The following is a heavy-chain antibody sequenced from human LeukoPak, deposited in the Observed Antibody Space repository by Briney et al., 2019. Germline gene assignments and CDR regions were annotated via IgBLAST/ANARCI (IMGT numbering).Heavy chain of an antibody. CDR1: GGSINSNSYY. V-gene: IGHV4-39*07. CDR2: IYHSGNT. CDR3: VRRDGYNYYLDY. J-gene: IGHJ4*02. Sequence: SETLSLTCTVSGGSINSNSYYWGWIRQPPGKGLEWIGSIYHSGNTYYNPSLKSRVTISVDTSENQFSLKLTSVTAADTAVYQCVRRDGYNYYLDYWGPGTLDTVSS. D-gene: IGHD5-24*01.